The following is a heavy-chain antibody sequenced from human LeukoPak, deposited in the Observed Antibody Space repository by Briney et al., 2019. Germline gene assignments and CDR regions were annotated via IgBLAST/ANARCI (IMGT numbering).Heavy chain of an antibody. CDR1: GITFADSA. D-gene: IGHD3-16*02. J-gene: IGHJ4*02. Sequence: GGSLRLSCTVSGITFADSAMTWVRQAPGKGLEWVGFIRTKAYGGATEHAASVKGRFTTSRDDSKSIAYLQMNSLKTEDTAVYYCSGTSYVWGSYRSLDYWGRGTLVTVSS. V-gene: IGHV3-49*04. CDR3: SGTSYVWGSYRSLDY. CDR2: IRTKAYGGAT.